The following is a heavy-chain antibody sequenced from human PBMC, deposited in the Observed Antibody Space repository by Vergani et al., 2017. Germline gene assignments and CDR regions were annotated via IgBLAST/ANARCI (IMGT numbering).Heavy chain of an antibody. V-gene: IGHV1-46*01. CDR3: ARSQVSYCGSTSCYPETYFDY. CDR1: GYTFTSYY. D-gene: IGHD2-2*01. J-gene: IGHJ4*02. CDR2: INPSGGST. Sequence: QVQLVQSGAEVKKPGASVKVSCKASGYTFTSYYMHWVRQAPGQGLEWMGIINPSGGSTSYAQKFQGRVTMTRDTSTSTVYMELSSLRSEDTAVYYCARSQVSYCGSTSCYPETYFDYWGQGTLVTVSS.